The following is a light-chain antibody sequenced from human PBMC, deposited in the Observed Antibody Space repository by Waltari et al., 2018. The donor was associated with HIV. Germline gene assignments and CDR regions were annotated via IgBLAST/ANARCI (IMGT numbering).Light chain of an antibody. J-gene: IGLJ2*01. Sequence: QSALTQPPSASGSTGPSVTISCPGTRSDFGGYNYVSWYQQHPGKAPKLMIYEVTKRPSGVPDRFSGSRSGNTASLTVSGLQAEDEADYFCSSYAGSKNLVVFGGGTKLTVL. CDR2: EVT. V-gene: IGLV2-8*01. CDR3: SSYAGSKNLVV. CDR1: RSDFGGYNY.